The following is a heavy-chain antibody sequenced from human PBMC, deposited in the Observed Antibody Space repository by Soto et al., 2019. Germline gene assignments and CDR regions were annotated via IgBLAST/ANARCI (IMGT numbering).Heavy chain of an antibody. CDR2: ISSSSSYI. D-gene: IGHD6-19*01. V-gene: IGHV3-21*01. J-gene: IGHJ4*02. CDR1: GFTFSSYS. CDR3: ASLAVAGYYFDY. Sequence: EVQLVESGGGLVKPGGSLRLSCAASGFTFSSYSMNWVRQAPGKGLEWVSSISSSSSYIYYADSVKGRFTISRDNAKNSLYRQMNSLIAEDTAVYYCASLAVAGYYFDYWGQGTLVSVSS.